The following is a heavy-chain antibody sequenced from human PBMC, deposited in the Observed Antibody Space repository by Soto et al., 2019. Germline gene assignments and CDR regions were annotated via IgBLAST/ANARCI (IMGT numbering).Heavy chain of an antibody. J-gene: IGHJ6*03. Sequence: GGSLRLSCAASGFTFSSYWMHWVRQAPGKGLVWVSRINSDGSSTSYADSVKGRFTISRDNAKNTLYLQMNSLRAEDTAVYYCARDRTLADYDFWSGYSVASYMDVWGKGTTVTVSS. CDR3: ARDRTLADYDFWSGYSVASYMDV. CDR2: INSDGSST. V-gene: IGHV3-74*01. D-gene: IGHD3-3*01. CDR1: GFTFSSYW.